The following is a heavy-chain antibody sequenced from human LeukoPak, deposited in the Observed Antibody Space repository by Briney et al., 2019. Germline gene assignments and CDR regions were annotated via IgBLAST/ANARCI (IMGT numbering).Heavy chain of an antibody. D-gene: IGHD1-7*01. CDR3: ARVPKLELRFAFDI. Sequence: ASVKVSCKASGYTFTGYYMHWVRQAPGQGLEWMGWINPNSGGTNYAQKFQGRVTMTRDTSISTAYMELSRLRSDDTAVYYCARVPKLELRFAFDIWGQGTMVTVSS. CDR2: INPNSGGT. V-gene: IGHV1-2*02. J-gene: IGHJ3*02. CDR1: GYTFTGYY.